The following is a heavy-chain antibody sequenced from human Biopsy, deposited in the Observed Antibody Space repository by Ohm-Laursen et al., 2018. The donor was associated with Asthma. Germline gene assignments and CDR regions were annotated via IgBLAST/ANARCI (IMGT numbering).Heavy chain of an antibody. J-gene: IGHJ3*01. CDR2: VNTGNGDT. CDR1: GYNFISFA. D-gene: IGHD3-9*01. CDR3: ARTYYDFLTGQVKDVFGV. V-gene: IGHV1-3*04. Sequence: ASVKVSCKPSGYNFISFAIHWVRQAPGQRLEWMGWVNTGNGDTKYSQKFQGRVTITRGTSASTAYMELRSLRSEDTATYYCARTYYDFLTGQVKDVFGVWGQGTMVTVSS.